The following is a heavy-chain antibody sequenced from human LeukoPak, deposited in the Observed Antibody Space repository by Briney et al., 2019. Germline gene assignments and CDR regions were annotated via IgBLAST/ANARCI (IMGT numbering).Heavy chain of an antibody. CDR2: INPNSGGT. CDR1: GYTFTGYY. D-gene: IGHD7-27*01. V-gene: IGHV1-2*02. CDR3: ARDLRTGEEIWFDP. J-gene: IGHJ5*02. Sequence: ASVNVSCKASGYTFTGYYMHWVRQPPGQGLEWMGWINPNSGGTNYAQKFQGRVIMTRDTSISTAYMELTRLRSDNTAVYYCARDLRTGEEIWFDPWGEGTLVTVSS.